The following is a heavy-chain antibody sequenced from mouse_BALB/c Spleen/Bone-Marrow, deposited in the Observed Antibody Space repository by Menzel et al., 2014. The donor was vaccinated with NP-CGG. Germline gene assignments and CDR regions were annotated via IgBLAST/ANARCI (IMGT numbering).Heavy chain of an antibody. CDR3: ARGVRGYDGFAY. V-gene: IGHV1-7*01. CDR1: GYTFTSYW. Sequence: QVQLKQSGAELAKPGASVKMSCKASGYTFTSYWMHWVKQRPGQGLEWIGYINPSTGYTEYNQKFEDKATLTADKSSSTAYMQLSSLTSEDSAVYYCARGVRGYDGFAYWGQGTLVTVSA. D-gene: IGHD2-2*01. CDR2: INPSTGYT. J-gene: IGHJ3*01.